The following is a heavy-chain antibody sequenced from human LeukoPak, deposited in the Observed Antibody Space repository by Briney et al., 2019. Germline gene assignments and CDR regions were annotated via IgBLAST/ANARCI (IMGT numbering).Heavy chain of an antibody. J-gene: IGHJ3*02. D-gene: IGHD3-10*01. CDR1: GGSISSGGYS. Sequence: SETLSLTCAVSGGSISSGGYSSSWIRQPPGKGLEWIGYIYYSGSTYYNPSLKSRVTISVDTSKNQFSLKLSSLTAADTAVYYCARDPFYYGSGSLDAFDIWGQGTMVTVSS. CDR3: ARDPFYYGSGSLDAFDI. CDR2: IYYSGST. V-gene: IGHV4-30-4*07.